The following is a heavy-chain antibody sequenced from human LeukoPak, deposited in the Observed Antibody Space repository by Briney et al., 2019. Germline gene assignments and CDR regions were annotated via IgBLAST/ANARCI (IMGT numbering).Heavy chain of an antibody. Sequence: SETLPLTCTVSGGSISSSSYYWGWIRQPPGKGLEWIGSIYYSGSTYYNPSLKSRVTISVDTSKNQFSLKLSSVTAADTAVYYCARLGLWFGELGPTYYFDYWGQGTLVTVSS. CDR1: GGSISSSSYY. CDR2: IYYSGST. J-gene: IGHJ4*02. CDR3: ARLGLWFGELGPTYYFDY. D-gene: IGHD3-10*01. V-gene: IGHV4-39*01.